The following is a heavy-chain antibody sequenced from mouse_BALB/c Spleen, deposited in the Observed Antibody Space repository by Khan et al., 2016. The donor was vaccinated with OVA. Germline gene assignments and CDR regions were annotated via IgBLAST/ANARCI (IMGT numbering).Heavy chain of an antibody. CDR3: ASVGYNGTMGS. CDR2: INTYTGEP. V-gene: IGHV9-3-1*01. J-gene: IGHJ4*01. Sequence: QIQLVQSGPELKKPGETVKISCKASGYTFTNYGMNWVKQAPGKDLKWMGWINTYTGEPTYADDFKGRFAFSLETSASTAYLKINNLKNEDTATYFYASVGYNGTMGSWGQGTSVTVSS. D-gene: IGHD4-1*01. CDR1: GYTFTNYG.